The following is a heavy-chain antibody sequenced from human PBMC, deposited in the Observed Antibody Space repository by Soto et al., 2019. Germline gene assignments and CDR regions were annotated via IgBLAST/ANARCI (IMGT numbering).Heavy chain of an antibody. D-gene: IGHD3-3*01. J-gene: IGHJ6*02. V-gene: IGHV3-30*18. CDR1: GFTFSSYG. Sequence: GGSLRLSCAASGFTFSSYGMHWVRQAPGKGLEWVAVISYDGSNKYYADSVKGRFTISRDNSKNTLYLQMNSLRAEDTAVYYCAKGDFGVVHFPHYYYYGMDVWGQGTTVTVSS. CDR2: ISYDGSNK. CDR3: AKGDFGVVHFPHYYYYGMDV.